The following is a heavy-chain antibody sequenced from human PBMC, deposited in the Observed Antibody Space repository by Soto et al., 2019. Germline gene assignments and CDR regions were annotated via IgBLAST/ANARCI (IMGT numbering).Heavy chain of an antibody. Sequence: QVNLVQSGAGVKKPGSSVKVSCKASGGTFSSYAISWVLQAPGQGLEWMGGIIPIFGTANYAQKFQGRVTITADESTSTAYMQLSSLRSEDTAVYYCATYDLRLLDIWCQGTMVTVSS. J-gene: IGHJ3*02. V-gene: IGHV1-69*01. CDR3: ATYDLRLLDI. CDR1: GGTFSSYA. CDR2: IIPIFGTA. D-gene: IGHD2-21*01.